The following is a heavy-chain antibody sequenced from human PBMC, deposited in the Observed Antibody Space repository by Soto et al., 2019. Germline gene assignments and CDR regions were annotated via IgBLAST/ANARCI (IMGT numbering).Heavy chain of an antibody. CDR1: GYAFSSCW. CDR3: ARGYCTATICDPWFDP. D-gene: IGHD2-8*02. CDR2: IYPGDSDT. J-gene: IGHJ5*02. Sequence: GESLKISCQGSGYAFSSCWIAWVRQMPGKGLEWMGIIYPGDSDTRYSPSFQGQVTISVDKSITTAYLQWSSLKASDTAMYYCARGYCTATICDPWFDPWGQGTVVTVS. V-gene: IGHV5-51*01.